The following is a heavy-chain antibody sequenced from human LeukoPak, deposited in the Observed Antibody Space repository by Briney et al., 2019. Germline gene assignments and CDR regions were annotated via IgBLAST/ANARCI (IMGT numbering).Heavy chain of an antibody. Sequence: GASVKVSCKASGYTFTSYYIHWVRQAPGQGLEWMGIINPSGGSTSYTQEFQGRVTMTRDTSTSTVYMELSSLRSEDTAVYYCARDGGGENYWGQGTLVTVSS. D-gene: IGHD3-16*01. J-gene: IGHJ4*02. CDR3: ARDGGGENY. CDR1: GYTFTSYY. V-gene: IGHV1-46*01. CDR2: INPSGGST.